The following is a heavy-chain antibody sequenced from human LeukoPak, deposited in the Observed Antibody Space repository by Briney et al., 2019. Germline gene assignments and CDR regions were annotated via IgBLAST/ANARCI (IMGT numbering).Heavy chain of an antibody. V-gene: IGHV4-59*01. J-gene: IGHJ3*02. Sequence: SETLSLTCTVSGGSIISYYWSWIRQPPGKGLEGIGYIYYSGSTNYNPSLKRRVTISVDTSKNQFSLKLSSVTAADTAVYYCARGLYDYVWGTYHRGAFDIWGQGTMVTVSS. CDR3: ARGLYDYVWGTYHRGAFDI. D-gene: IGHD3-16*01. CDR2: IYYSGST. CDR1: GGSIISYY.